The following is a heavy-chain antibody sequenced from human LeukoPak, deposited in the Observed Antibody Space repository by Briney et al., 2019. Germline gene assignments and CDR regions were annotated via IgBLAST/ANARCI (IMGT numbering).Heavy chain of an antibody. V-gene: IGHV4-39*07. CDR2: SYHSGST. CDR3: ARVGDSSGYGVPD. Sequence: KSSETLSLTCSVSGGSISSGSYYWGWIRQPPGKGLEWIGESYHSGSTNYNPSLKSRVTISVDKSKNQFSLKLSSVTAADTAVYYCARVGDSSGYGVPDWGQGTMVTVSS. J-gene: IGHJ3*01. CDR1: GGSISSGSYY. D-gene: IGHD3-22*01.